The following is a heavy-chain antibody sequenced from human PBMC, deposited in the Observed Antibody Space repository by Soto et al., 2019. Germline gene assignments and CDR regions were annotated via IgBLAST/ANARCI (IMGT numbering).Heavy chain of an antibody. CDR3: ASRYDSSDY. CDR2: ISPILGIA. V-gene: IGHV1-69*02. CDR1: GGTFSSYT. J-gene: IGHJ4*02. Sequence: QVQLVQSGAEVKKPGSSVKVSCKASGGTFSSYTISWVRQAPGQGLEWMGRISPILGIANYAQKFQGRVTITADKSTRTAYMELSSLRSEDTAVYYCASRYDSSDYWGQGTLVTVSS. D-gene: IGHD3-22*01.